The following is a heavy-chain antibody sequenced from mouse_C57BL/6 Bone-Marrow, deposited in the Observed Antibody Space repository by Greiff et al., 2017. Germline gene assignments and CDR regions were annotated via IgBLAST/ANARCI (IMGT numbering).Heavy chain of an antibody. V-gene: IGHV5-17*01. D-gene: IGHD3-3*01. CDR3: ARYLGDY. CDR1: GFTFSDYG. CDR2: ISSGSSTI. J-gene: IGHJ2*01. Sequence: DVMLVESGGGLVKPGGSLKLSCAASGFTFSDYGMHWVRQAPEKGLEWVAYISSGSSTIYYADTVKGRFTISRDNAKNTLFLQMTSLRSGDTAMXCCARYLGDYWGQGTTLTVYS.